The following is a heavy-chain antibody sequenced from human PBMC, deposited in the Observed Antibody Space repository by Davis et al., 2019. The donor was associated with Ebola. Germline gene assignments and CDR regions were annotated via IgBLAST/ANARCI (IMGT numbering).Heavy chain of an antibody. CDR2: ITEDASAK. CDR3: GHFDRD. Sequence: GESLKISCAASGFTFSSYWMSWVRQAPGKGLEWVADITEDASAKYYVDSVEGRFTVSRDNAKNSLFLQMNSLRAEDTAVYYCGHFDRDSGQGALVTVSS. V-gene: IGHV3-7*03. D-gene: IGHD3-22*01. J-gene: IGHJ4*02. CDR1: GFTFSSYW.